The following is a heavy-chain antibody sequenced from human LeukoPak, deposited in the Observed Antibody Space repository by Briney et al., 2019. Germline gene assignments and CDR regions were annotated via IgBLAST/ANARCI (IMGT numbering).Heavy chain of an antibody. D-gene: IGHD3-16*01. CDR3: ARSRRKGPVSLSFDY. J-gene: IGHJ4*02. CDR2: INHSGST. CDR1: GGSISSGDYY. Sequence: SQTLSLTCTVSGGSISSGDYYWSWIRQPPGKGLEWIGEINHSGSTNYNPSLKSRVTISVDTSKNQFSLKLSSVTAADTAVYYCARSRRKGPVSLSFDYWGQGTLVTVSS. V-gene: IGHV4-30-4*08.